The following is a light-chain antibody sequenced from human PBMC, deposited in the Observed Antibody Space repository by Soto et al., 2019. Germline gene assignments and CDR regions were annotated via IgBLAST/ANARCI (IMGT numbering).Light chain of an antibody. CDR3: AAWDDNLRAVV. CDR1: GSNIGTHA. J-gene: IGLJ2*01. V-gene: IGLV1-44*01. CDR2: RNH. Sequence: QSVLTQSPSESATPGQRVTISCSGSGSNIGTHAVNWYQQVPGTAPTLLIFRNHQRPSGLPDRSSGSKSGTSASLAISGPQSEDGADYYGAAWDDNLRAVVFGGGTKLTVL.